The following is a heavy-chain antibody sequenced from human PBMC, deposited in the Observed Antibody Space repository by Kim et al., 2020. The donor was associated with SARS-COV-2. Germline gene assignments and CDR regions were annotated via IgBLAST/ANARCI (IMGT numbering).Heavy chain of an antibody. J-gene: IGHJ4*02. CDR2: IRSKAYGGTT. CDR1: GFTFGDYA. V-gene: IGHV3-49*03. Sequence: GGSLRLSCTASGFTFGDYAMSWFSQAPGKGLEWVGFIRSKAYGGTTEYAASVKGRFTISRDDSKSIAYLQMNSLKTEDTAVYYCTTDILPISGIVVVPAANYWGQGTLVTVSS. CDR3: TTDILPISGIVVVPAANY. D-gene: IGHD2-2*01.